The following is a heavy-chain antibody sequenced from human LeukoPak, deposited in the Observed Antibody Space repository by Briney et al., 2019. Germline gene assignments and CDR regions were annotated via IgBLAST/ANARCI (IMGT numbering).Heavy chain of an antibody. CDR3: ARKYYGSGSP. V-gene: IGHV1-2*02. J-gene: IGHJ4*02. CDR2: INPNSGGT. CDR1: GYTFTSYD. D-gene: IGHD3-10*01. Sequence: ASVKVSCKASGYTFTSYDINWVRQAPGQGLEWMGWINPNSGGTNYAQKFQGRVTMTRDTSISTAYMELSRLRSDDTAVYYCARKYYGSGSPWGQGTLVTVSS.